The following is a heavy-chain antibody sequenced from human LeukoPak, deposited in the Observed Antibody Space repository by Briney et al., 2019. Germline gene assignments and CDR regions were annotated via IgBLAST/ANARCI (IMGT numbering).Heavy chain of an antibody. CDR3: TTDGGHSYDLAFDY. D-gene: IGHD5-18*01. CDR2: IKSKTDGGTT. V-gene: IGHV3-15*07. Sequence: GGSLRLSCAASGFTFTNYAMNWVRQAPGKGLEWVGRIKSKTDGGTTDYAAPVKGRFTISRDDSKNTLYLQMNSLKTEDTAVYYCTTDGGHSYDLAFDYWGQGTLVTVSS. J-gene: IGHJ4*02. CDR1: GFTFTNYA.